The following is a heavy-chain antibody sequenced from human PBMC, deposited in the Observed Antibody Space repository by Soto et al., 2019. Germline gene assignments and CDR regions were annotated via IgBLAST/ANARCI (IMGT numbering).Heavy chain of an antibody. V-gene: IGHV3-9*01. CDR2: ISWNSGSI. CDR3: AKGNCRRCHNAFDI. D-gene: IGHD2-2*02. J-gene: IGHJ3*02. CDR1: GFTFDDYA. Sequence: GGSLRLSCAASGFTFDDYAMHWVRQAPGKGLEWVSGISWNSGSIGYADSVKGRFTISRDNAKNSLYLQMNSLRAEDTALYYCAKGNCRRCHNAFDIWGQGTMVTVS.